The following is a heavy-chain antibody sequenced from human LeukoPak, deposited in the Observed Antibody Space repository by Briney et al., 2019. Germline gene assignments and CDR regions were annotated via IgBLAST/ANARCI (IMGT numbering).Heavy chain of an antibody. D-gene: IGHD6-6*01. CDR1: GGSFSVYY. Sequence: PSETLSLTCAVYGGSFSVYYWSWIRQPPGKGLEWIGEINHSGSTNYNPSLKSRVTISVDTSKNQFPLKLSSVTAADTAVYYCARVSSGGGADYWGQGTLVTVSS. CDR2: INHSGST. CDR3: ARVSSGGGADY. V-gene: IGHV4-34*01. J-gene: IGHJ4*02.